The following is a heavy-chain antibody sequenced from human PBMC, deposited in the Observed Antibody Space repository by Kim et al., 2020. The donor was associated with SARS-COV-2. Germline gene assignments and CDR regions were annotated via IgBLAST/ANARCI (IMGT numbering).Heavy chain of an antibody. CDR3: ARDQKRWLQSGLHFDH. D-gene: IGHD5-12*01. J-gene: IGHJ4*02. Sequence: GGSLRLSCAASGFTFSSYSMNWVRQAPGKGLEWVSSISSSSSYIYYADSVKGRFTISRDNAKNSLYLQMNSLRAEDTAVYYCARDQKRWLQSGLHFDHWGQGTLVTVSS. CDR2: ISSSSSYI. CDR1: GFTFSSYS. V-gene: IGHV3-21*01.